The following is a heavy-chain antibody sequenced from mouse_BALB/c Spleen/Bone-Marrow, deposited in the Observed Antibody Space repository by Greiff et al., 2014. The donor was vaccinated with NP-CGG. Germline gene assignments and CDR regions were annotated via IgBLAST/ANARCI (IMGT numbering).Heavy chain of an antibody. Sequence: EVKLEESGPELVKPGASMKISCKASGYSFTGYSMNWVKQSHGKNLEWIGLINPYNVGTSYNQKFKGKATLTVGKSSSTAYMELLSLTSEDSAVYYCSRGGYYDALSYWGQGTTLTVSS. D-gene: IGHD1-1*01. CDR1: GYSFTGYS. CDR2: INPYNVGT. V-gene: IGHV1-25*01. CDR3: SRGGYYDALSY. J-gene: IGHJ2*01.